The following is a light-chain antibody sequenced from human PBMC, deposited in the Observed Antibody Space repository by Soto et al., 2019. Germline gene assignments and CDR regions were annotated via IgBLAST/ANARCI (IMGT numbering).Light chain of an antibody. J-gene: IGKJ1*01. V-gene: IGKV3-20*01. CDR2: GAS. Sequence: EIVLTQSPGTLSLSPGERATLSCRASQSVGSSFLAWYQQKPGQAPRLLIHGASTRATGVPDRFSGSGSGATFTLTISRREPEDFAVYSCKQYGSSSGTFGQGTKVEIK. CDR3: KQYGSSSGT. CDR1: QSVGSSF.